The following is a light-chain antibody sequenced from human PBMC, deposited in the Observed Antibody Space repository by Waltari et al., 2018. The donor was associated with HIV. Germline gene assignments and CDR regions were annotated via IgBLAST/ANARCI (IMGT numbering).Light chain of an antibody. Sequence: SYALTQPPPVSVSPGQTASIPCSGDQLGTKYAFWYQQKAGQSPVLVIYQDDKRPSGIPERFSGSNSGNTATLTISGTQAMDEADYYCQTWDNRTARVFGPGTKVTVL. CDR2: QDD. CDR1: QLGTKY. V-gene: IGLV3-1*01. J-gene: IGLJ1*01. CDR3: QTWDNRTARV.